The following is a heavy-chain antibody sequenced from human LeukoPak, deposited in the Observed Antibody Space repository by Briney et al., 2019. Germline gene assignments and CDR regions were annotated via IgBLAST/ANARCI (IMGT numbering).Heavy chain of an antibody. Sequence: SETLSLTCTVSGGSISSNYWSWIRQPAGKGLEWIGRVYTSGRANYNTSLKSRVNMSVDTSKNQFSLKLSSVAAADTAVYYCARNWNGYDYNFGDAFDIWGQGTMVTVSS. CDR2: VYTSGRA. CDR1: GGSISSNY. J-gene: IGHJ3*02. D-gene: IGHD5-24*01. CDR3: ARNWNGYDYNFGDAFDI. V-gene: IGHV4-4*07.